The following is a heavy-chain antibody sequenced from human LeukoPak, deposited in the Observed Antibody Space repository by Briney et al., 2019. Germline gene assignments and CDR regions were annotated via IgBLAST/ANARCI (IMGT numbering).Heavy chain of an antibody. V-gene: IGHV3-7*01. J-gene: IGHJ3*02. CDR3: ARGESNAFDI. CDR1: GFTFSIYW. Sequence: GGSLRLSCAASGFTFSIYWMSWVRQAPGKGLEWVATIKEDGSEKYYVDSVKGRLTISRDNAKSSLYLQMNSLSAEDTAVYYCARGESNAFDIWGQGTMVTVSS. CDR2: IKEDGSEK.